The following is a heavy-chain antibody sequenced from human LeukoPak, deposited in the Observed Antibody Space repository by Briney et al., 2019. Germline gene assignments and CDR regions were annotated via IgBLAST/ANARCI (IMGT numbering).Heavy chain of an antibody. CDR1: GFTFSSYA. CDR2: ISYDGSNK. J-gene: IGHJ3*02. V-gene: IGHV3-30*01. Sequence: PGGSLTLSCAASGFTFSSYAMHWVRQAPGKGLEWVAVISYDGSNKYYADSVKGRFTISRDNSKNPLYLQMNSLRAEDTAVYYRATRSAKVDAFEIWGQGTMVTVSS. CDR3: ATRSAKVDAFEI.